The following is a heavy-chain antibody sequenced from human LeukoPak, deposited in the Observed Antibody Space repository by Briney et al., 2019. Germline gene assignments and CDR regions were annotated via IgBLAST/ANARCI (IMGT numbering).Heavy chain of an antibody. Sequence: GRSLRPSCAASGFTFSSYAMHWVRQAPGKGLEWVAVISYDGSNKYYADSVKGRFTISRDNSKNTLYLQMNSLRAEDTAVYYCATGDYWGQGTLVTVSS. CDR1: GFTFSSYA. CDR3: ATGDY. CDR2: ISYDGSNK. V-gene: IGHV3-30*04. J-gene: IGHJ4*02.